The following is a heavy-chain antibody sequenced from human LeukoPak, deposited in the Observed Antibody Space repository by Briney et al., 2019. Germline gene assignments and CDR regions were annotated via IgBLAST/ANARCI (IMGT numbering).Heavy chain of an antibody. CDR1: GFTFSSYA. D-gene: IGHD1-26*01. CDR2: ISYDGSNK. CDR3: ARDPYSGNYGNDYYYYMDV. V-gene: IGHV3-30*04. Sequence: QPGRSLRLSCAASGFTFSSYAMHWVRQAPGKGLEWVALISYDGSNKYYADSVKGRFTISRDNSKNTLYLQMDSLGPEDTAVYYCARDPYSGNYGNDYYYYMDVWGKGTTVTISS. J-gene: IGHJ6*03.